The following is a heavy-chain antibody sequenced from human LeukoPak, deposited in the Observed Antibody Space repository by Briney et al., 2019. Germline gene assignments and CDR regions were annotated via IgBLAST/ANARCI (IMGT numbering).Heavy chain of an antibody. CDR2: IRYDGSNK. J-gene: IGHJ5*02. D-gene: IGHD1-26*01. V-gene: IGHV3-30*02. CDR3: ANDVGLCAGSA. Sequence: GGSLRLSCAASGFTFSSSGMHWVRQGPGKGLEWVAYIRYDGSNKYYADSVKGRFTISRDNSKNKLYLQTNSLRAEDTAVYYCANDVGLCAGSAWGQGTLVTVSS. CDR1: GFTFSSSG.